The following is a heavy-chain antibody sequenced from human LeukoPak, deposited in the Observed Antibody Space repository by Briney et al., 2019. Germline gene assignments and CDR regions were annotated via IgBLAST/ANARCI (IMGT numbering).Heavy chain of an antibody. CDR2: LYSGSST. J-gene: IGHJ2*01. V-gene: IGHV3-53*01. Sequence: GGSLRLSCAASGFTVSTNYMNWVRQAPGKGLEWVSILYSGSSTYYADSVEGRFIVSRDSSKDTLSLQMNDLRAEDTAVYYCARVGDHFHWYLDLWGRGTLVTVSS. D-gene: IGHD3-3*02. CDR1: GFTVSTNY. CDR3: ARVGDHFHWYLDL.